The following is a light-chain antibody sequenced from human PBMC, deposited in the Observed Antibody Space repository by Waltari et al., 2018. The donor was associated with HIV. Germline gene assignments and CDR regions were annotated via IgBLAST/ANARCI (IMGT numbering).Light chain of an antibody. CDR1: SNDVGGYNY. V-gene: IGLV2-14*01. CDR2: EVS. J-gene: IGLJ1*01. Sequence: QSALTQPASVSGSPGQSITISCTGTSNDVGGYNYVSWYQQHPEKAPKLMIYEVSHRTSGVSKRFSGSKSGNTASLTISGLQAEDEADYYCTSYSSSSPCVFGTGTKVTVL. CDR3: TSYSSSSPCV.